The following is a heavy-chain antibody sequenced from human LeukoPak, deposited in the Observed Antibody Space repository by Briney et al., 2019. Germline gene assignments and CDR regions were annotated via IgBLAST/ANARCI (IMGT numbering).Heavy chain of an antibody. V-gene: IGHV7-4-1*02. J-gene: IGHJ6*03. D-gene: IGHD6-6*01. CDR3: ARVGPEYSSSWGEPYYYYYMDV. CDR2: INTNTGNP. Sequence: ASVKVSCKASGYTFTSYAMNWVRQAPGQGLEWMGWINTNTGNPTYAQGFTGRFVFSLDTSVSTAYLQISSLKAEDTAVYYCARVGPEYSSSWGEPYYYYYMDVWGKGTTVTVSS. CDR1: GYTFTSYA.